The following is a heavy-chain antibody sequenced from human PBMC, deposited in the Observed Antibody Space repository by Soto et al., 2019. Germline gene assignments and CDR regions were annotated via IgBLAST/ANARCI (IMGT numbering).Heavy chain of an antibody. CDR2: IYYSGST. CDR1: GGSISSYY. D-gene: IGHD7-27*01. J-gene: IGHJ6*02. CDR3: ARDRQLGIGGTYYYGMDV. V-gene: IGHV4-59*01. Sequence: PSETLSLTCTVSGGSISSYYWSWIRQPPGKGLEWIGYIYYSGSTNYNPSLKSRVTISVDTSKNQFSLKLSSVTAADTAVYYCARDRQLGIGGTYYYGMDVWGQGTTVTV.